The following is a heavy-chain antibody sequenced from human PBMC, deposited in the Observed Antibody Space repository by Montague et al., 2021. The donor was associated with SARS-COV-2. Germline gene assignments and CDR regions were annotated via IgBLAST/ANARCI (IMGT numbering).Heavy chain of an antibody. CDR3: AKAYYGDYLIDAFDI. Sequence: SLRLSCAASGFTFSSYGMHWVRQAPGKGLEWVAVIWYDGSNKYYADSVKGRFTISRDNSKNTLYLQMNSLRAEDTAVYYCAKAYYGDYLIDAFDIWGQGTRVTVSS. CDR2: IWYDGSNK. CDR1: GFTFSSYG. D-gene: IGHD4-17*01. V-gene: IGHV3-33*06. J-gene: IGHJ3*02.